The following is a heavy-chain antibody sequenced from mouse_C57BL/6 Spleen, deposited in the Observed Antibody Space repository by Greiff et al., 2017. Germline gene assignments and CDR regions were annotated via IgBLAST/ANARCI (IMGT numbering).Heavy chain of an antibody. J-gene: IGHJ1*03. CDR2: INPNNGGT. V-gene: IGHV1-18*01. CDR3: ASRGGYYYGSSYGYFDV. CDR1: GYTFTDYN. Sequence: EVQVVESGPELVKPGASVKISCKASGYTFTDYNMDWVKQSHGKSLEWIGDINPNNGGTIYNQKFKGKATLTVDKTSTTAYMELRSLTSADTAVYYCASRGGYYYGSSYGYFDVWGTGTTVTVSS. D-gene: IGHD1-1*01.